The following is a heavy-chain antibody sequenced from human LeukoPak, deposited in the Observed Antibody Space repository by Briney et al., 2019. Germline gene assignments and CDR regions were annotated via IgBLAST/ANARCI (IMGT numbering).Heavy chain of an antibody. D-gene: IGHD3-22*01. CDR3: ARGLSYDSSGPKFDP. V-gene: IGHV4-39*01. Sequence: PSETLSLTCTVSGGSISSSSYYWGWIRQPPGKGLEWIGSIYYSGSTYYNPSLKSRVTISVDTSKNQFSLKLSSVTAADAAVYYCARGLSYDSSGPKFDPWGQGTLVTVSS. J-gene: IGHJ5*02. CDR2: IYYSGST. CDR1: GGSISSSSYY.